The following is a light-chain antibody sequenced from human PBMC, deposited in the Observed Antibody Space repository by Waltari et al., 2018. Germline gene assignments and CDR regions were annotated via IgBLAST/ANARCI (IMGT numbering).Light chain of an antibody. CDR1: ELGHKY. CDR2: RDE. J-gene: IGLJ1*01. CDR3: QAWDSSSTAWI. V-gene: IGLV3-1*01. Sequence: SYDLTQPPSVSVSPGQTASITCFGEELGHKYVSWFQQRPGQSPVLVIYRDEKRPSGSPERFSGSNSGNTATLTISGTQAMDEADYYCQAWDSSSTAWIFGTGTKVLVL.